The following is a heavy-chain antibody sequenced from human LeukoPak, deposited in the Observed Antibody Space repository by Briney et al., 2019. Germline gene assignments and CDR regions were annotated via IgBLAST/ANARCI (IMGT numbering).Heavy chain of an antibody. V-gene: IGHV3-7*04. J-gene: IGHJ3*01. CDR3: ARGGGTSDL. Sequence: GGSLRLSCAASGVTFSRYWMSGVRQAPGKGLEWVANIKEDGSEKYYVDSVKGRFTISRDNANNSLCLQMNSLRAEDTAVYYCARGGGTSDLGGQGTMVTVSS. D-gene: IGHD1-7*01. CDR1: GVTFSRYW. CDR2: IKEDGSEK.